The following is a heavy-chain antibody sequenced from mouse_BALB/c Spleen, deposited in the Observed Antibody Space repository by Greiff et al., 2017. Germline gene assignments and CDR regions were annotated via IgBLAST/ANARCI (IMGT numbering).Heavy chain of an antibody. Sequence: VQLQQSGAELVRPGTSVKVSCKASGYAFTNYLIEWVKQRPGQGLEWIGVINPGSGGTNYNEKFKGKATLTADKSSSTAYMQLSSLTSDDSAVYFCARVEYYGSSYLYYAMDYWGQGTSVTVSS. J-gene: IGHJ4*01. CDR1: GYAFTNYL. D-gene: IGHD1-1*01. CDR2: INPGSGGT. V-gene: IGHV1-54*01. CDR3: ARVEYYGSSYLYYAMDY.